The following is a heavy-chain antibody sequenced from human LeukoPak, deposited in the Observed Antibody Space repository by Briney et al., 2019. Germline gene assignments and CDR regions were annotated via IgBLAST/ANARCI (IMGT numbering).Heavy chain of an antibody. V-gene: IGHV4-59*08. J-gene: IGHJ4*02. CDR3: ARYSRIAAAGLEY. CDR2: IYYSGST. CDR1: GGSIRRYY. D-gene: IGHD6-13*01. Sequence: PSDTLSLTCTVSGGSIRRYYWSWLRRPRGKGLEGLGYIYYSGSTNYNPSLKSRVTILIDTSKNQFSLKLSSVTAADTAVYYCARYSRIAAAGLEYWGQGILVTVSS.